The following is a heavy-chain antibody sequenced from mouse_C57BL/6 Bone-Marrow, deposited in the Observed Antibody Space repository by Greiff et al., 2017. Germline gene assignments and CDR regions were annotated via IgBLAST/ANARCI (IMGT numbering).Heavy chain of an antibody. Sequence: EAGGGLVQPKGSLKLSCAASGFTFNTYAMHWVRQAPGKGLDWVARIRSKSSTYATYYADSVKDRFTISRDDSQSMRYLQMNNLKTEDTAMYYCVRDPRGFFDYWGQGTTLTVSA. V-gene: IGHV10-3*01. CDR3: VRDPRGFFDY. CDR1: GFTFNTYA. J-gene: IGHJ2*01. CDR2: IRSKSSTYAT.